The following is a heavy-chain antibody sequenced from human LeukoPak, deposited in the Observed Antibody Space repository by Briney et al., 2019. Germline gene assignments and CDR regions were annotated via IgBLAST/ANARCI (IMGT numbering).Heavy chain of an antibody. Sequence: GGSLRLSCAASGFTFSSYSMNWVRQAPGKGLEWVSSISSSSSYIYYADSVKGRFTISRDNAKNSLYLQMNSLRAEDTAVYYCARYSVTGTNRYYFDYWGQGTLVTVSS. CDR3: ARYSVTGTNRYYFDY. D-gene: IGHD1-20*01. V-gene: IGHV3-21*01. CDR2: ISSSSSYI. CDR1: GFTFSSYS. J-gene: IGHJ4*02.